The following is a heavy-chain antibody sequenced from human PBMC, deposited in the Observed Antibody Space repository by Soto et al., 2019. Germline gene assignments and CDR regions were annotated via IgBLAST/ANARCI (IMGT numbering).Heavy chain of an antibody. D-gene: IGHD1-26*01. CDR3: ARHGIDSPVYYGMDV. Sequence: GESLKISCKGSGYSFTSYWISWVRQMPGKGLEWMGRIDPSDSYTNYSPSFQGHVTISADKSISTAYLQWSSLKASDTAMYYCARHGIDSPVYYGMDVWGQGTTVTVSS. J-gene: IGHJ6*02. CDR1: GYSFTSYW. CDR2: IDPSDSYT. V-gene: IGHV5-10-1*01.